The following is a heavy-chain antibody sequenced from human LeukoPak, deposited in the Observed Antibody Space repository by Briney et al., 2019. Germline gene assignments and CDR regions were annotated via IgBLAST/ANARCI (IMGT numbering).Heavy chain of an antibody. Sequence: GGSLRLSCAASGFTFSSYGMSWVRQAPGKGLEWVSAISGSGGSTYYADSVKGRFTISRDNSKNTLYLQMISLRAEDTAVYYCARRAGAYTHPYDYWGQGTLVTVS. V-gene: IGHV3-23*01. CDR1: GFTFSSYG. CDR3: ARRAGAYTHPYDY. CDR2: ISGSGGST. D-gene: IGHD3-16*01. J-gene: IGHJ4*02.